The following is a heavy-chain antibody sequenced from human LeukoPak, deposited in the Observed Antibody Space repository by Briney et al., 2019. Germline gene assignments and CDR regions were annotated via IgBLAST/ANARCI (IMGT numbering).Heavy chain of an antibody. V-gene: IGHV1-2*06. CDR1: GYTFTGYY. J-gene: IGHJ4*02. CDR3: ASTFWSGYYN. D-gene: IGHD3-3*01. CDR2: INPNSGGT. Sequence: ASVKVSCKASGYTFTGYYMHWVRQAPGQGLEWMGRINPNSGGTIYPQKFQGRVTMTRDTSISTADMELSRLRSDDTAVYYCASTFWSGYYNWGQGTLVTVSS.